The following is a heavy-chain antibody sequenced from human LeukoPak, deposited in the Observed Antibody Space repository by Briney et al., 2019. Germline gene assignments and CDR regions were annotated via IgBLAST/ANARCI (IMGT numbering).Heavy chain of an antibody. D-gene: IGHD1-26*01. J-gene: IGHJ4*02. CDR3: ARESSGSYSRPIDY. CDR1: GFTFSSYW. Sequence: LAGGSLRLSCAASGFTFSSYWMHWVRQAPGKGLVWVSRINSDGSSTSYADSVKGRFTISRDNSKNTLYLQMNSLRAEDTAVYYCARESSGSYSRPIDYWGQGTLVTVSS. V-gene: IGHV3-74*01. CDR2: INSDGSST.